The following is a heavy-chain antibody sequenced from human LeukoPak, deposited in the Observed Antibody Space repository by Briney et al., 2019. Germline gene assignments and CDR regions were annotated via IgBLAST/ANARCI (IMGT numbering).Heavy chain of an antibody. CDR1: GLTFSDYY. CDR3: PRRRSSGYYFLDY. CDR2: ISSSSSYT. Sequence: GGSLRLSCAASGLTFSDYYMSWIRQAPAKGLEWVSYISSSSSYTNYADSVKGRFTISRDNAKNSLYLQMNSLRAEDTAVYYCPRRRSSGYYFLDYWGQGTLVTVSS. V-gene: IGHV3-11*06. D-gene: IGHD3-22*01. J-gene: IGHJ4*02.